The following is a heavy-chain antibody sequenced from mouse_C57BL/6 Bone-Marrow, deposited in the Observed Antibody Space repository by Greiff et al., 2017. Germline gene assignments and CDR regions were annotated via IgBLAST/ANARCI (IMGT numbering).Heavy chain of an antibody. Sequence: VQLQQSGAELVKPGASVKLSCTASGFNIKDYYIHWVKQRTEQGLEWIGRIDPEDGETKYAPKFQDKATITADTSYNNAYLQSSSLTSEDTAVYYCTRSHSYDGTNYWGQGTTLTVSS. CDR3: TRSHSYDGTNY. J-gene: IGHJ2*01. D-gene: IGHD2-12*01. CDR1: GFNIKDYY. V-gene: IGHV14-2*01. CDR2: IDPEDGET.